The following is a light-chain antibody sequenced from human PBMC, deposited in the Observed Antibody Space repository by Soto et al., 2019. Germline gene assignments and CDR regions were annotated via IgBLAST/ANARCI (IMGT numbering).Light chain of an antibody. CDR3: QQRSNLPLT. Sequence: VLTQSPATLPLSPGERATLSCRASQSLSSSLAWYQQKPGQAPRLLIYDASKRATGIPARFSGSGSGTDFTLTSSSLEHEDFAVYYCQQRSNLPLTFGGGTKVEVK. CDR1: QSLSSS. J-gene: IGKJ4*01. V-gene: IGKV3-11*01. CDR2: DAS.